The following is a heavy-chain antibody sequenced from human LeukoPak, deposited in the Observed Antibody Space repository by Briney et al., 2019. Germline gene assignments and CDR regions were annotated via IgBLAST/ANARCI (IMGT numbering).Heavy chain of an antibody. J-gene: IGHJ4*02. V-gene: IGHV1-69*06. CDR3: ARGGHSYGRGVTYFDY. CDR2: IITIFGTA. CDR1: VGTVSSYA. Sequence: GSSVKVSCKAAVGTVSSYAISWVRQAHGQGLEWVGRIITIFGTANHGQKFQGRVTLTADKSARPAYMELSSLRSEDTAVYYCARGGHSYGRGVTYFDYWGQGTLVTVSS. D-gene: IGHD5-18*01.